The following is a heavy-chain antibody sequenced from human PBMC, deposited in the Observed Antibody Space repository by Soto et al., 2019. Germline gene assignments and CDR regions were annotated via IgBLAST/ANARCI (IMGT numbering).Heavy chain of an antibody. D-gene: IGHD3-10*01. V-gene: IGHV4-59*01. Sequence: SETLSLTCTVSGGSISSYYWSWIRQPPGKGLEWIGYIYYSGSTNYNPSLKSRVTISVDTSKNQFSLKLSSVTAADTAVYYCARALLLWFGVDAFDIWGQGTMVTVSS. CDR1: GGSISSYY. CDR2: IYYSGST. J-gene: IGHJ3*02. CDR3: ARALLLWFGVDAFDI.